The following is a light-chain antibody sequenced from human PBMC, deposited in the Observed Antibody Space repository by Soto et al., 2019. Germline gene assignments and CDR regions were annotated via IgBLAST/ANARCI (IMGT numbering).Light chain of an antibody. CDR2: EVT. V-gene: IGLV2-23*02. CDR1: SSDVGSHNF. J-gene: IGLJ3*02. CDR3: CSYAGTTTWV. Sequence: QSALTQPASVSGSPGQSITISCTGTSSDVGSHNFVSWHQQRPGKAPKLMIFEVTKRPSGVSSRFSASKSGNTASLTISGVQAEDEADYYCCSYAGTTTWVFGGGTQLTVL.